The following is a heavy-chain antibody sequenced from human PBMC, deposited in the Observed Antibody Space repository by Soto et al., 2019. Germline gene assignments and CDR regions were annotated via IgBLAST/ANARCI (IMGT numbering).Heavy chain of an antibody. CDR2: IKSKSDGGTI. J-gene: IGHJ4*02. CDR3: TAGSPFNY. Sequence: GGSLRLSCAASGFTFNNAWMSWVRQAPGKGLEWVGRIKSKSDGGTIDYTAPVRGRFTISRDDSKNTVYLQMNSLKTEDTAVYYCTAGSPFNYWGQGTPVTVSS. CDR1: GFTFNNAW. V-gene: IGHV3-15*01.